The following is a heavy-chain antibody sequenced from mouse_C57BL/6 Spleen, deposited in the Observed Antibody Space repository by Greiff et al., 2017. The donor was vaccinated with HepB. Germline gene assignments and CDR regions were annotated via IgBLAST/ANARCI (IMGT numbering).Heavy chain of an antibody. Sequence: QVQLKESGAELVKPGASVKISCKASGYAFSSYWMNWVKQRPGKGLEWIGQIYPGDGDTNYNGKVKGKATLTSDKASSTAYLQLSSLTSEDSAVYFCARGKPFDYWGQGTTLTVSS. J-gene: IGHJ2*01. CDR3: ARGKPFDY. CDR2: IYPGDGDT. CDR1: GYAFSSYW. V-gene: IGHV1-80*01.